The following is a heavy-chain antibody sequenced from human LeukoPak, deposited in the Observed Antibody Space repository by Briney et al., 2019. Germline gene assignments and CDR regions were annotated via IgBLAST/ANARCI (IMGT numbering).Heavy chain of an antibody. CDR1: GYTFSGHY. CDR3: TRSWIQLWTPDFDH. D-gene: IGHD5-18*01. V-gene: IGHV1-2*06. J-gene: IGHJ4*02. CDR2: INPNSGGT. Sequence: ASVKVSCKASGYTFSGHYLHWVRQAPGQGLEWMGRINPNSGGTKYAQKFQNRVTMTSDTSVSTAYMELDGLRSDDTAIYYCTRSWIQLWTPDFDHWGQGTLVTVSS.